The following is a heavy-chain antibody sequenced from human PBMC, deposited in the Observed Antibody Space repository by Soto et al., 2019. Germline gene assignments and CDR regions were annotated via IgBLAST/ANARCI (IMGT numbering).Heavy chain of an antibody. J-gene: IGHJ5*02. Sequence: GGSLRLSCTASVFTLQNYAMSWVRQAPGKGLELVSTLIGGHYGTSYSYSVKGRFTVSRDNSKNCLYLQMNSLGVEDTAMYFCAKGKSTGDIDWFDPWGQGSMVTVSS. CDR1: VFTLQNYA. CDR3: AKGKSTGDIDWFDP. V-gene: IGHV3-23*01. D-gene: IGHD3-10*01. CDR2: LIGGHYGT.